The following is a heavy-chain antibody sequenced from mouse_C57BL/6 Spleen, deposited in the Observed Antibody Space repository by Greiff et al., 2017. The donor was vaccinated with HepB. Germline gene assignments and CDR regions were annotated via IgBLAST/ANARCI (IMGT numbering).Heavy chain of an antibody. V-gene: IGHV5-6*01. CDR2: ISSGGSYT. CDR3: ARPHYYGSSYLFAY. D-gene: IGHD1-1*01. Sequence: EVKLMKSGGDLVKPGGSLKLSCAASGFTFSSYGMSWVRQTPDKRLEWVATISSGGSYTYYPDSVKGRFTISRDNAKNTLYLQMSSLKSEDTAMYYCARPHYYGSSYLFAYWGQGTLVTVSA. J-gene: IGHJ3*01. CDR1: GFTFSSYG.